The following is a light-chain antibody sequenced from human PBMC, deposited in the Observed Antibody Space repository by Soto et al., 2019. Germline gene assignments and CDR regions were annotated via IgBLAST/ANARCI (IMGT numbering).Light chain of an antibody. CDR3: QQYNNWPWT. Sequence: IGLTQSPATLSVSPGGSATLSCRASQSISDTLAWYQQKPGQAPRILIYSESRRATGLPARLSGSGSGTDLTLTISSLQSEDFAVYYCQQYNNWPWTCGQGTKVDI. CDR1: QSISDT. V-gene: IGKV3-15*01. J-gene: IGKJ1*01. CDR2: SES.